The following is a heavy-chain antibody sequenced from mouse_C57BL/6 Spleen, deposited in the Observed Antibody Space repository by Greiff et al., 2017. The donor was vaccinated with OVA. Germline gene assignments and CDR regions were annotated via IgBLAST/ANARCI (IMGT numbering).Heavy chain of an antibody. Sequence: LVESGAELVKPGASVKISCKASGYAFSSYWMNWVKQRPGKGLEWIGQIYPGDGDTNYNGKFKGKATLTADKSSSTAYMQLSSLTSEDSAVYFCARGGLRRGGYAMDYWGQGTSVTVSS. CDR2: IYPGDGDT. CDR1: GYAFSSYW. D-gene: IGHD2-4*01. J-gene: IGHJ4*01. V-gene: IGHV1-80*01. CDR3: ARGGLRRGGYAMDY.